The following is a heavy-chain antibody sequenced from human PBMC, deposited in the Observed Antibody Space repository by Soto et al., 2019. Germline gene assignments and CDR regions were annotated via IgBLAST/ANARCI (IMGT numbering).Heavy chain of an antibody. CDR2: IYYSGST. J-gene: IGHJ5*02. CDR3: AREKWMTVTTDKLSWFDP. CDR1: GGSISSYY. D-gene: IGHD4-4*01. Sequence: SETLSLTCTVSGGSISSYYWSWIRQPPGKGLEWIGYIYYSGSTNYNPSLKSRVTISVDTSKNQFSLKLSSVTAADTAVYYCAREKWMTVTTDKLSWFDPWGQGTLVTVSS. V-gene: IGHV4-59*01.